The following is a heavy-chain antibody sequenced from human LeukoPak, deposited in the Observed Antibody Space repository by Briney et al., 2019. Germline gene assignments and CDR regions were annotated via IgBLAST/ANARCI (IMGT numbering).Heavy chain of an antibody. CDR3: ARRHTYYYDSSGYPLDAFDI. CDR1: GGSISSYY. J-gene: IGHJ3*02. V-gene: IGHV4-59*01. Sequence: SQTLSLTCTVSGGSISSYYWSWIRQPPGKGLEWIGYIYYSGSTNYNPSLKSRVTISVDTSKNQFSLKLSSVTAADTAVYYCARRHTYYYDSSGYPLDAFDIWGQGTVVTVSS. CDR2: IYYSGST. D-gene: IGHD3-22*01.